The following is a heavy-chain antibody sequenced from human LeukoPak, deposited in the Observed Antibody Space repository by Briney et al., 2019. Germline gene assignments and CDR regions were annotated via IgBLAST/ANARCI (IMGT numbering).Heavy chain of an antibody. Sequence: GGSLRLSCAASGFTFSSYGMHWVRQAPGKGLEWVAVISYDGSNKYYADSVKGRFTISRDNSKNTLYLQMNSLRAEDTAVYYCAKPDSYGSSDYWGQGTLVTVSS. CDR2: ISYDGSNK. V-gene: IGHV3-30*18. CDR1: GFTFSSYG. J-gene: IGHJ4*02. CDR3: AKPDSYGSSDY. D-gene: IGHD5-18*01.